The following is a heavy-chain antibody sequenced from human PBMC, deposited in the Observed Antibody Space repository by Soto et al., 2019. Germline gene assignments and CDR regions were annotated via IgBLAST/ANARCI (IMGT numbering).Heavy chain of an antibody. Sequence: GGSLRLSCAASGFSVSDNYMSWVRQAPGKGLEWVSVIFSGGNTYYADSVKGRFAISRDNSKNTIYMQMHNLRAEDTAMYYCTRDLPGYGSSWPREWGQGTLVTVSS. D-gene: IGHD6-13*01. CDR3: TRDLPGYGSSWPRE. CDR2: IFSGGNT. J-gene: IGHJ4*02. CDR1: GFSVSDNY. V-gene: IGHV3-53*01.